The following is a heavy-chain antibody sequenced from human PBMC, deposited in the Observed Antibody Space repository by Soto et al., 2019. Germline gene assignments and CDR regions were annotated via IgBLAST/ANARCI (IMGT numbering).Heavy chain of an antibody. D-gene: IGHD2-15*01. CDR2: IYYSGST. V-gene: IGHV4-59*01. CDR3: ARVPRDDIVVVVAPGWFDP. CDR1: GGSISSYY. J-gene: IGHJ5*02. Sequence: SETLSLTCTVSGGSISSYYWSWIRQPPGKGLEWIGYIYYSGSTNYNPSLKSRVTISVDTSKNQFSLKLSSVTAADTAVYYCARVPRDDIVVVVAPGWFDPWGQGTLVTVSS.